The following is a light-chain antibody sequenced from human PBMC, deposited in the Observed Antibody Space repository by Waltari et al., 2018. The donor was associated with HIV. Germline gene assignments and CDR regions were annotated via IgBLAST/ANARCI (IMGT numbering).Light chain of an antibody. CDR2: KDI. V-gene: IGLV3-25*03. Sequence: SYELTQPPSVSVSPGQTARITCPGDELTKQYVYWYQQRPGQAPELLIYKDIERPSDIPERFSGSSSGTTATLTITGVQAEDEADYHCQSADSSGNWVFGGGTKVTVL. J-gene: IGLJ3*02. CDR3: QSADSSGNWV. CDR1: ELTKQY.